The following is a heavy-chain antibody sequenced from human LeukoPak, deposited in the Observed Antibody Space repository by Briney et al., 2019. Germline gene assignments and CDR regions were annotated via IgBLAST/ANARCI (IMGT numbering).Heavy chain of an antibody. CDR2: IKNKSDGGTA. CDR3: TTWGGSFSRY. CDR1: GFTFSSAW. J-gene: IGHJ4*02. Sequence: GGSLRLSCAVYGFTFSSAWMAWVRQAPGKGLEWLGRIKNKSDGGTADSAEPVKGRFTISRDDSKSTLYLQMNSLGTEDTGVYYCTTWGGSFSRYWGQGTLVTVSS. D-gene: IGHD1-26*01. V-gene: IGHV3-15*01.